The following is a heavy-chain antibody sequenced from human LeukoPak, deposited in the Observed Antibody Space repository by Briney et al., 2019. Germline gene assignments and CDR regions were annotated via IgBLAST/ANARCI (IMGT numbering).Heavy chain of an antibody. V-gene: IGHV1-46*01. CDR3: ARGGVGSCSSTSFYSTLTYFDY. CDR1: GYTFTSYY. CDR2: INPSGGST. Sequence: ASVKVSCKASGYTFTSYYMHWVRQAPGQGLEWMGIINPSGGSTSYAQKFQGRVTMTRDMSTSTVYMELSSLRSEDTAVYYCARGGVGSCSSTSFYSTLTYFDYWGQGTLVTVSP. J-gene: IGHJ4*02. D-gene: IGHD2-2*01.